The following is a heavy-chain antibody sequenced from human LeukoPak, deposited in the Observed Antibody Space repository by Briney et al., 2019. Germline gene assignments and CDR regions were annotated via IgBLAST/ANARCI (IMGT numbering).Heavy chain of an antibody. D-gene: IGHD6-19*01. Sequence: GASVKVSCKVSGYTLTELSMHWVRQAPGKGLEWMGGFDPEDGETIYAQKFQGRVTMTEDTSTDTAYMELSSLRSEDTAVYYCATGGQWLNYYYYYYMDVWGKGTTVTVSS. CDR1: GYTLTELS. V-gene: IGHV1-24*01. CDR3: ATGGQWLNYYYYYYMDV. J-gene: IGHJ6*03. CDR2: FDPEDGET.